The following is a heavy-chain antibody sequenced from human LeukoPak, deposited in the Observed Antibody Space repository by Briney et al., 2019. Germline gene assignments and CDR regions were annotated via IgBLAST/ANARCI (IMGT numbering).Heavy chain of an antibody. CDR3: ARDPATHYDSSGSDALDY. V-gene: IGHV3-48*01. J-gene: IGHJ4*02. D-gene: IGHD3-22*01. CDR2: ISSSSSTI. Sequence: GGSLRLSCAASGFTFSSYSMNWGRQAPGKGLEWVSYISSSSSTIYYADSVKGRFTISRDNAKNSLYLQMNSLRAEDTAVYYCARDPATHYDSSGSDALDYWGQGTLVTVSS. CDR1: GFTFSSYS.